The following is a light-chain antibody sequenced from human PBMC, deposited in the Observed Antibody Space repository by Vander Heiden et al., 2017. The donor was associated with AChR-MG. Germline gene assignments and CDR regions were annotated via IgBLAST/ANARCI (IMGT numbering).Light chain of an antibody. J-gene: IGKJ5*01. Sequence: DIVMTQTPLSSPVTLGQPASISCRSSQSLGNTYLSWLHQRPGQPPRLLIYKISSRFSGVPDRFSGSGAGTDFTLRISRVEAEDVGVYYCMQATQFPITFGQGTRLEIK. CDR1: QSLGNTY. CDR2: KIS. V-gene: IGKV2-24*01. CDR3: MQATQFPIT.